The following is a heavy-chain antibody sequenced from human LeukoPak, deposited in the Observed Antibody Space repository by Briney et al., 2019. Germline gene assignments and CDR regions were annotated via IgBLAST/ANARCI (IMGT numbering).Heavy chain of an antibody. V-gene: IGHV3-23*01. D-gene: IGHD3-16*01. CDR3: ARSYALIDY. CDR2: ISDSGSST. Sequence: GSLRLSCAASGSTFSSYALSWVRQAPGKELEWVSAISDSGSSTYYADFVKGRFTISRDNSKNTLYLQMNSLRAEDTAVYYCARSYALIDYWGQGTLVTVSS. J-gene: IGHJ4*02. CDR1: GSTFSSYA.